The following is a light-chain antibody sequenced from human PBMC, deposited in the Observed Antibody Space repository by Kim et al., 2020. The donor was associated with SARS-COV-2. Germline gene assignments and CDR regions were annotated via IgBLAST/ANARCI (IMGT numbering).Light chain of an antibody. CDR1: QSISSW. J-gene: IGKJ1*01. CDR3: QQYNSYPWT. V-gene: IGKV1-5*03. Sequence: ASVGDRVTITCRASQSISSWLAWYQQTPGKAPKLLIYKASSLESGVPSRFSGSGSGTEFTLTISSLQPDDFATYYCQQYNSYPWTFGQGTKVDIK. CDR2: KAS.